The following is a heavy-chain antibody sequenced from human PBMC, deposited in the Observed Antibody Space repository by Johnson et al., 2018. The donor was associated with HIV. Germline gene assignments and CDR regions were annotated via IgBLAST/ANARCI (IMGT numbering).Heavy chain of an antibody. CDR1: GFTVSSNY. V-gene: IGHV3-66*01. D-gene: IGHD7-27*01. CDR2: IYSGGST. CDR3: ARGGEKGAFDS. J-gene: IGHJ3*02. Sequence: MLLVESGGGLVQPGGSLRLSCAASGFTVSSNYMSWVRQAPGKGLEWVSVIYSGGSTYYADSVKGRFTILRDDSKNSLYLQMNSLKTEDTAVYYCARGGEKGAFDSWGQGTMVTVSS.